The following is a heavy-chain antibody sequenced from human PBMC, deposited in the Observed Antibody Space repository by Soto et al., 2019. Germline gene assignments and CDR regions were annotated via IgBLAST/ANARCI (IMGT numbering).Heavy chain of an antibody. V-gene: IGHV1-18*01. CDR1: GYTYTGNG. Sequence: ASVKLTCKDPGYTYTGNGISWARQAHGQGLEWMGWISAYNGNTNYAQKLQGRVTLTTDTSTSTAYMELRSLRFDDTAVYYCARGVAVAGTVLFDSWGQGTLVTVSS. CDR3: ARGVAVAGTVLFDS. D-gene: IGHD6-19*01. J-gene: IGHJ4*02. CDR2: ISAYNGNT.